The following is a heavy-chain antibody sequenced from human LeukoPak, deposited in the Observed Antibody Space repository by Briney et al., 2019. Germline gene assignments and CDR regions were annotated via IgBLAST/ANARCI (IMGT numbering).Heavy chain of an antibody. CDR1: GGSISSGDYY. CDR3: ARDAGMSSSAFDI. Sequence: SETLSLTCTVSGGSISSGDYYWNWIRQPPGKGLEWIGYIYYSGSTYYNPSLKSRVTISVDTSKNQFSLKLSSVTAADTAVYYCARDAGMSSSAFDIWGQGTMVTVSS. D-gene: IGHD1-26*01. CDR2: IYYSGST. V-gene: IGHV4-30-4*01. J-gene: IGHJ3*02.